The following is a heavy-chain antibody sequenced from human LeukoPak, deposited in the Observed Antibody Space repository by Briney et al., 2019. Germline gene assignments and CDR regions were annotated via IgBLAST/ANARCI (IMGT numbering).Heavy chain of an antibody. D-gene: IGHD3-3*01. Sequence: SETLSLTCAVSGYSISIAYYWGWIRQPPGKGLEWIGRIFRGGSTSYNPSLMSRLTISMDTSKNQFSLQFTSVTAADTAVYYCARYDSRGSGSTQLEYWGQGILVTISS. V-gene: IGHV4-38-2*01. CDR1: GYSISIAYY. CDR3: ARYDSRGSGSTQLEY. J-gene: IGHJ4*02. CDR2: IFRGGST.